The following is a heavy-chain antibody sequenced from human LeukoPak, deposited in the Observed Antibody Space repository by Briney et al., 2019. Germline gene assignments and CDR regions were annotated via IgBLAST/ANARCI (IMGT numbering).Heavy chain of an antibody. CDR3: ARLQYVSLGWAGDQ. J-gene: IGHJ4*02. Sequence: SETLSLTCTVSGGSISSYYWSWIRQPPGKGLEWIGYIYYSGSTNYNPSLKSRVTISVDTSKNQFSLKLSSVTAADTAVYYCARLQYVSLGWAGDQWGQGTLVTVSS. D-gene: IGHD3-10*02. CDR1: GGSISSYY. V-gene: IGHV4-59*08. CDR2: IYYSGST.